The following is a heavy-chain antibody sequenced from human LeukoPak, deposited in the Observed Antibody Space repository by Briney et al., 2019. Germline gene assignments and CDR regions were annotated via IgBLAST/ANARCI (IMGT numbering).Heavy chain of an antibody. D-gene: IGHD5-12*01. CDR2: ISSSSSDT. CDR1: GFTFSDCY. V-gene: IGHV3-11*06. Sequence: GGSLRLSCAASGFTFSDCYMSWIRQAPGKGLEWVSYISSSSSDTNYVDSVKGRFTISRDNAKNSLHLQMNSLRAEDTAVYYCARGIEAKRRSAATCNYFDYWGQGTLVTVSS. J-gene: IGHJ4*02. CDR3: ARGIEAKRRSAATCNYFDY.